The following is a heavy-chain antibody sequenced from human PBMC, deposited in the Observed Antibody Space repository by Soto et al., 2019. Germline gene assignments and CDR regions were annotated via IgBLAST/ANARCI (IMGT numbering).Heavy chain of an antibody. CDR3: ARASTTVTTLDY. CDR2: IYHSGST. D-gene: IGHD4-17*01. CDR1: GGSISSRGYS. Sequence: SQTLSLTCAVSGGSISSRGYSRSWIRQPPGKGLEWIGYIYHSGSTYYNPSLKSRVTISVDRSKNQFSLKLSSVTAADTAVYYCARASTTVTTLDYWGQGTLVTVSS. J-gene: IGHJ4*02. V-gene: IGHV4-30-2*01.